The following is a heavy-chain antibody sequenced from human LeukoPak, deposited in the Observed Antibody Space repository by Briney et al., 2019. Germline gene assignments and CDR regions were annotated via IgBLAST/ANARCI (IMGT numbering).Heavy chain of an antibody. D-gene: IGHD3-22*01. V-gene: IGHV4-31*03. Sequence: SQTLSLTCTVSGGSISSGGYYWSWIRQHPGKGLEWIGYIYYSGSTYYNPSLKSRVTISVDTSKNQFSLKLSSVTAADTAVYYCARGGPTMIVVVEGWFEPWGQGTLVTVSS. CDR3: ARGGPTMIVVVEGWFEP. J-gene: IGHJ5*02. CDR2: IYYSGST. CDR1: GGSISSGGYY.